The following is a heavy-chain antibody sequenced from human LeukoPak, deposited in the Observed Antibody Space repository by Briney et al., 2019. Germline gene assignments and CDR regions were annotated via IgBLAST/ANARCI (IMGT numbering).Heavy chain of an antibody. V-gene: IGHV4-34*01. CDR2: INHSGST. Sequence: GSLRLSCAASGFTFSSYSMNWVRQPPGKGLEWIGEINHSGSTNYNPSLKSRVTISVDTSKNQFSLKLSSVTAADTAVYYCARGRVLWFGASDDAFDIWGQGTMVTVSS. J-gene: IGHJ3*02. CDR1: GFTFSSYS. D-gene: IGHD3-10*01. CDR3: ARGRVLWFGASDDAFDI.